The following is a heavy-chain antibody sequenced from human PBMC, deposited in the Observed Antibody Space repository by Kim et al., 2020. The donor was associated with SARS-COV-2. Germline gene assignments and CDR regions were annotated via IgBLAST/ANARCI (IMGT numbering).Heavy chain of an antibody. V-gene: IGHV3-33*01. CDR1: GFTFSSYG. Sequence: GGSLRLSCAASGFTFSSYGMHWVRQAPGKGLEWVAVIWYDGGNKYYSDSVKGRFTISRDNSKNTLYLQMNSLRAEDTALYYCARDHGDYYYYDMDVWGQGTRVTVSS. CDR3: ARDHGDYYYYDMDV. J-gene: IGHJ6*02. D-gene: IGHD2-8*01. CDR2: IWYDGGNK.